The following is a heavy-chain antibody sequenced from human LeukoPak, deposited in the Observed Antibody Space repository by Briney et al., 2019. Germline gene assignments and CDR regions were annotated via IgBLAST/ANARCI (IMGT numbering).Heavy chain of an antibody. CDR1: RFTFSIYA. J-gene: IGHJ4*02. CDR3: TRDRPNYYGSDGHYYRRNGDY. CDR2: ISSKGELT. V-gene: IGHV3-23*01. Sequence: GVSLRLSCAASRFTFSIYAMSWVRQAPGKGLEWVSSISSKGELTFYADSVKGRFTISRDNSESTLYLQMNILRAEDTAIYYCTRDRPNYYGSDGHYYRRNGDYWGQGTLVTVSS. D-gene: IGHD3-22*01.